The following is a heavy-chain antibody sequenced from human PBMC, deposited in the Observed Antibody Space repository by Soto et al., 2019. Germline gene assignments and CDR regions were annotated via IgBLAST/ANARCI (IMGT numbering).Heavy chain of an antibody. CDR1: GGSFSGYY. CDR3: LRVVEAATRHTDSDS. CDR2: INHSGST. V-gene: IGHV4-34*01. J-gene: IGHJ4*02. Sequence: LSLTCAVYGGSFSGYYWSWIRQPPGKGLEWIGEINHSGSTNYNPSLKSRVAVSVDTSKNQLSLRVNSVTAADTAVYYCLRVVEAATRHTDSDSWGQGILVTVSS. D-gene: IGHD2-15*01.